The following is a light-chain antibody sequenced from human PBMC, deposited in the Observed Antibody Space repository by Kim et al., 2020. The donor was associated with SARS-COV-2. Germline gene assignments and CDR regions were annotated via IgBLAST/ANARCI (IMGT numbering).Light chain of an antibody. J-gene: IGLJ2*01. V-gene: IGLV6-57*02. Sequence: KTVTSSCTGSSGSGDSYFVQWLQQRPGSAPTTVIYEDDRRPSGVPDRFSGSIDSSSNSASLTISGLKTEDEADYFCHSYDSTNHVIFGGGTQLTVL. CDR2: EDD. CDR1: SGSGDSYF. CDR3: HSYDSTNHVI.